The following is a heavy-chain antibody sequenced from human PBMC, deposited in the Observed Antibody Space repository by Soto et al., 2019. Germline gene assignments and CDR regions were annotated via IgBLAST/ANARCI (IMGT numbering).Heavy chain of an antibody. V-gene: IGHV1-3*01. D-gene: IGHD3-10*01. CDR3: ARAGNKVWGILRAFDI. CDR2: INAGSGNT. J-gene: IGHJ3*02. CDR1: GYTFINYA. Sequence: ASVKVSCKASGYTFINYAMYWVRQAPGQRLEWMGWINAGSGNTKYSQKFQGRVTITRDTSTSTAYMELRSLTSDDTAVYYCARAGNKVWGILRAFDIWGQGTMVTVSS.